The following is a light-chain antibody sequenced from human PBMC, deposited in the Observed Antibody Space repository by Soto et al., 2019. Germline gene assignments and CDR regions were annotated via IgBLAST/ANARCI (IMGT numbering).Light chain of an antibody. CDR3: QHRSSWPRS. J-gene: IGKJ1*01. V-gene: IGKV3-11*01. Sequence: EIVLTQSPATLSLSPGERATLSCRASQSVSSNLAWYKQQPGQAPRLLIHDAAYRASGIPERFSGSGSGTAFSLSISSLAPDDFAVYYCQHRSSWPRSFGRGTKVDIK. CDR1: QSVSSN. CDR2: DAA.